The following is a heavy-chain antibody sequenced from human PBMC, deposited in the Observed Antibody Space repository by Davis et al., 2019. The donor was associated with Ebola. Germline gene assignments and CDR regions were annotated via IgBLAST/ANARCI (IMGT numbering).Heavy chain of an antibody. Sequence: GGSLRLSCAASGFTFSSYGMHWVRQAPGKGLEWVAVISYDGSNKYYADSVKGRFTISRDNSKNTLYLQMNSLRAEDTAVYYCARAMGYSSSWYYWGQGTLVTVSS. CDR3: ARAMGYSSSWYY. V-gene: IGHV3-30*03. J-gene: IGHJ4*02. CDR2: ISYDGSNK. CDR1: GFTFSSYG. D-gene: IGHD6-13*01.